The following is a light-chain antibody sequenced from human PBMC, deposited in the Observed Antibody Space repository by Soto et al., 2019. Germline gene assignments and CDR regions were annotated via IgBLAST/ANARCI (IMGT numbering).Light chain of an antibody. J-gene: IGKJ5*01. CDR3: QQYNNWLSIT. V-gene: IGKV3-15*01. Sequence: ERVMMQAAAALSVTPGERATLSCRASQSVSSNLAWYQQKPGQAPRLLIYGASTRATGIPARFSGSGSGTEFTLTISSLQSEDFAVYYCQQYNNWLSITFGQGTRLEIK. CDR2: GAS. CDR1: QSVSSN.